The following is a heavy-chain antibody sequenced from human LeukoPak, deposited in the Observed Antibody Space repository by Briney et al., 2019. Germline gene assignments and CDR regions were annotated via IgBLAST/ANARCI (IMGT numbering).Heavy chain of an antibody. Sequence: GGSLRLSCAASGFTFSDYYMSWFRQAPGKGLEWVSYISSGGGSIYYADSVKGRFTISRDNARSSLYLQMNSLRADDTAVYYCARSSRYYDAGAQWFDPWGQGTLVTVSS. CDR2: ISSGGGSI. CDR3: ARSSRYYDAGAQWFDP. V-gene: IGHV3-11*04. J-gene: IGHJ5*02. CDR1: GFTFSDYY. D-gene: IGHD3-22*01.